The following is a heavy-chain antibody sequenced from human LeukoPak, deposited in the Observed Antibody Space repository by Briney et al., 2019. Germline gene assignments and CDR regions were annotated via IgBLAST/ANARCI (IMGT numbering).Heavy chain of an antibody. CDR3: ARDLWYSGSRAPPRAFDI. V-gene: IGHV3-48*03. J-gene: IGHJ3*02. CDR1: GFIFSSYE. D-gene: IGHD1-26*01. Sequence: GGSLRLSREASGFIFSSYEMNWVRQAPGKRLEWVTLISSSSRTMYYADSMKGRFTVSRDNAKNSVYLQMNSLRAEDTAVYYCARDLWYSGSRAPPRAFDIWGQGTMVTVSS. CDR2: ISSSSRTM.